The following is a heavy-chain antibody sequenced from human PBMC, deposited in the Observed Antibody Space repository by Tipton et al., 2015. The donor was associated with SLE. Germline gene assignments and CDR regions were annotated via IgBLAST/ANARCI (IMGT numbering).Heavy chain of an antibody. Sequence: SLRLSCAASGFTFSSYGMHWVRQAPGKGLEWVAFIRYDGSNKYYADSVKGRFTISRDNSKNTLYLQMNSLRAEDTAVYYCAKAPKGFREGEVDYWGQGTLVTVSS. J-gene: IGHJ4*02. D-gene: IGHD3-10*01. CDR2: IRYDGSNK. CDR3: AKAPKGFREGEVDY. CDR1: GFTFSSYG. V-gene: IGHV3-30*02.